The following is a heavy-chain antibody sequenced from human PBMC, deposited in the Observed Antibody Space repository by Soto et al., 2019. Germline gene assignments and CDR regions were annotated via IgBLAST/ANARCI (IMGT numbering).Heavy chain of an antibody. V-gene: IGHV1-46*01. CDR3: AKSATVPAAIAY. CDR1: VYTFTSYY. CDR2: INPSGGST. D-gene: IGHD2-2*02. Sequence: GASVKVSCKASVYTFTSYYMHWVRQAPGQGLEWMGIINPSGGSTSYAQKFQGRVTITRDTSASTAYMELSSLRSEDTAVYYCAKSATVPAAIAYWGQGTLVTVS. J-gene: IGHJ4*02.